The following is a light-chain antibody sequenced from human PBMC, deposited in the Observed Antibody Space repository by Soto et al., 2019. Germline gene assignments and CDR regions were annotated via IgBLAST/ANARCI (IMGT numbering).Light chain of an antibody. V-gene: IGKV4-1*01. CDR3: QQYYSTRKT. Sequence: DIVMTQSPDSLAVSLGERTTINCKSSQSVLYSSNNKNYLAWYQQKPGQPPKLLIYWASTRESGVPDRFSGSGSGTDFTLTISSLQAEDVAVYYCQQYYSTRKTFGQGPKVELK. CDR2: WAS. CDR1: QSVLYSSNNKNY. J-gene: IGKJ1*01.